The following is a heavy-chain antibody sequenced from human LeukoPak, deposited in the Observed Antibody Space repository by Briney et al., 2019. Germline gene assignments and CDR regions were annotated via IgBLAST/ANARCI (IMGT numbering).Heavy chain of an antibody. J-gene: IGHJ5*02. D-gene: IGHD7-27*01. Sequence: PGGSLRLSCAASGFVFSTSWMTWVRQAPGKGLEWIGEINHSGSTNYNPSLKSRVTVPVDTSKNQFSLKLRSVTAADTAVYYCARALGRLSWFDPWGQGTLVTVSS. CDR2: INHSGST. V-gene: IGHV4-34*01. CDR1: GFVFSTSW. CDR3: ARALGRLSWFDP.